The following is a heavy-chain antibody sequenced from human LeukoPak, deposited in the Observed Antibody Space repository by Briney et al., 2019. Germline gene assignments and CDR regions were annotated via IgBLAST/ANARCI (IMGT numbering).Heavy chain of an antibody. CDR2: MFAGGST. CDR3: ASHYSGTYVNY. CDR1: GVSIRSYY. J-gene: IGHJ4*02. V-gene: IGHV4-59*01. Sequence: SSETLSLTCAVSGVSIRSYYWSWIRQPPGKGLEWIGHMFAGGSTNQNPSLKSRVTISMDTSKNQFSLKLDSVTAADMAVYYCASHYSGTYVNYWGQGILVTVSS. D-gene: IGHD1-26*01.